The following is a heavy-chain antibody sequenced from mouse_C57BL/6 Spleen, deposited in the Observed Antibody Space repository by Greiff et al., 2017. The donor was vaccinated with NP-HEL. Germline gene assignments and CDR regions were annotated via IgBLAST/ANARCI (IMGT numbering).Heavy chain of an antibody. CDR1: GYTFTSYW. CDR3: AREGNYGYDGFAY. V-gene: IGHV1-64*01. J-gene: IGHJ3*01. D-gene: IGHD2-2*01. CDR2: IHPNSGST. Sequence: VKLQQPGAELVKPGASVKLSCKASGYTFTSYWMHWVKQRPGQGLEWIGMIHPNSGSTNYNEKFKSKATLTVDKSSSTAYMQLSSLTSEDSAVYYCAREGNYGYDGFAYWGQGTLVTVSA.